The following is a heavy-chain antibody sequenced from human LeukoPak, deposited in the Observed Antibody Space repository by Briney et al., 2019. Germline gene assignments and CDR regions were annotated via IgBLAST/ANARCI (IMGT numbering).Heavy chain of an antibody. CDR2: FDPEDGET. V-gene: IGHV1-24*01. J-gene: IGHJ4*02. D-gene: IGHD3-3*01. Sequence: ASVKVSCKVSGYTLTELSMHWVRQAPGKGLEWMGGFDPEDGETIYAQKFQGRVTMTEDTSTDTAYMELSSLRSEDTAVYYCATSARMGDFWSGYFPFDYWGQGTLVTVSS. CDR3: ATSARMGDFWSGYFPFDY. CDR1: GYTLTELS.